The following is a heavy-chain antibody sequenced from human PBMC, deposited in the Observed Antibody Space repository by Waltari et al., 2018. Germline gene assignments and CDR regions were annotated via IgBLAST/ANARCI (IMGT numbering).Heavy chain of an antibody. CDR3: SRDCTGGSCYGLTYGMDV. D-gene: IGHD2-15*01. CDR2: IDLNSGDT. V-gene: IGHV1-2*02. J-gene: IGHJ6*02. CDR1: GYTFPAYY. Sequence: QVQLVQSGAEVKMPGDSVKVSCTASGYTFPAYYIQWVRPAPGQGLEWVGRIDLNSGDTNFAEKFLGRVTMTRDTSITTAYLELRRLRSDDTAIYHCSRDCTGGSCYGLTYGMDVWGQGTLVSVSS.